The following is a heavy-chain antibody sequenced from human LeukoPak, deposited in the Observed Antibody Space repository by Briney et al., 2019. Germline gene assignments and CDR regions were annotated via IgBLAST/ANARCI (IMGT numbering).Heavy chain of an antibody. Sequence: ASVRVSCKASGYTFTGYYMHWVRQAPGQGLEWMGWINPNSGGTYYAQKFQGRVTMTSDTSISTAYMELSRLRSDNTAVYYCARDLYGGTSATFDYWGQGTLVTVSS. CDR1: GYTFTGYY. D-gene: IGHD4-23*01. CDR3: ARDLYGGTSATFDY. J-gene: IGHJ4*02. V-gene: IGHV1-2*02. CDR2: INPNSGGT.